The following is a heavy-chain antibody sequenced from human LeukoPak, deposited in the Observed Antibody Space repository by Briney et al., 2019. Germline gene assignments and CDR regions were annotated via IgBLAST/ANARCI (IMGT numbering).Heavy chain of an antibody. Sequence: GGSLRLSCAASGFTLSSYAMSWVRQAPGKGLEWVSAISDTGNTYHADSVKGRFTISRDSSKNTLFLQMNRLRPEDAAVYYCAKDRPYSSSWYGAGDYWGQGTLVTVSS. J-gene: IGHJ4*02. CDR2: ISDTGNT. D-gene: IGHD6-13*01. CDR3: AKDRPYSSSWYGAGDY. CDR1: GFTLSSYA. V-gene: IGHV3-23*01.